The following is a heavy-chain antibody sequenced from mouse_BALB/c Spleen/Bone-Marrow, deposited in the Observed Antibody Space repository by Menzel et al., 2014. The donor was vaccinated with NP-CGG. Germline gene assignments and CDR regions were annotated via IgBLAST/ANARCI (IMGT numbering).Heavy chain of an antibody. D-gene: IGHD1-1*01. V-gene: IGHV1-4*02. CDR1: GYIFSSYT. CDR2: INPSSGYT. CDR3: AKINYGYYALDY. Sequence: VNVVESAPELARPGASVKMSCKASGYIFSSYTMHWVKQRPGQGLEWIGSINPSSGYTDYNQKFKDKTILTADKSSSTAYMQLSSLTSEDSAVYYCAKINYGYYALDYWGQGTSVTVSS. J-gene: IGHJ4*01.